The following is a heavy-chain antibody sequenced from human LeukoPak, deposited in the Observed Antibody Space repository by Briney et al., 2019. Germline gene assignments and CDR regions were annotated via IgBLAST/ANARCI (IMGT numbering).Heavy chain of an antibody. J-gene: IGHJ4*02. D-gene: IGHD6-13*01. CDR3: ARETLAAAGYFDY. V-gene: IGHV3-66*01. CDR1: GFTVNSDY. CDR2: IYRGDNT. Sequence: GGSLRLSCAASGFTVNSDYMNWVRQAPGKGLESVSIIYRGDNTYYADSVKGRFTISRDNSKNTLYLQMNSLRVEDTAVYYCARETLAAAGYFDYWGQGTLVTVSS.